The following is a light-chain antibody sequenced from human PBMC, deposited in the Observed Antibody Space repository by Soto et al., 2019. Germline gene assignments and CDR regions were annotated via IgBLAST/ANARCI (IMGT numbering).Light chain of an antibody. CDR1: RSNVGTNH. J-gene: IGLJ3*02. CDR2: SCD. Sequence: QSALTQPPSASGTPGQRVTISCSGSRSNVGTNHVNWYQQFPGSAPKLVIHSCDERPPGVPDRFSGSESGTSASLSISGLLSADEADYYCAVWDDGLNGWVFGGGTKLTVL. V-gene: IGLV1-44*01. CDR3: AVWDDGLNGWV.